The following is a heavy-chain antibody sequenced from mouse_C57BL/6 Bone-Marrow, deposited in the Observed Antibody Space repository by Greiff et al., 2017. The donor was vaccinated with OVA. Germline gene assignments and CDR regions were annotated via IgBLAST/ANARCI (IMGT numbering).Heavy chain of an antibody. V-gene: IGHV3-6*01. CDR1: GYSITSGYY. CDR2: ISYDGSN. J-gene: IGHJ2*01. CDR3: ARDYGSTG. Sequence: EVKLMESGPGLVKPSQSLSLTCSVTGYSITSGYYWNWIRQFPGNKLEWMGYISYDGSNNYNPSLKNRISITRDTSKTQFFLKLNSVTTEDTATYYCARDYGSTGWGQGTTLTVSS. D-gene: IGHD1-1*01.